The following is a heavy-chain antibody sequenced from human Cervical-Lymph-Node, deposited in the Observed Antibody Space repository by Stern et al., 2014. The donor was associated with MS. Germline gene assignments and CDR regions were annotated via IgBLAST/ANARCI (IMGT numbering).Heavy chain of an antibody. J-gene: IGHJ4*02. V-gene: IGHV1-3*01. Sequence: QVQLVQSGAEVKKPGASVKVSSKASGYTFTNYALHWVRQAPGQRPEWMGWIHPGNGDAKYSQNFQDRVTITRDTSANTVYMELRSLRVEDTAMYYCARGYSTTYLDYWGQGTLVTVSS. D-gene: IGHD6-13*01. CDR3: ARGYSTTYLDY. CDR1: GYTFTNYA. CDR2: IHPGNGDA.